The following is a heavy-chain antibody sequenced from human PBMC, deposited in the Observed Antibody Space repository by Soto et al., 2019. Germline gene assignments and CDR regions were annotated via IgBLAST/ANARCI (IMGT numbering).Heavy chain of an antibody. CDR2: IEYNAKNR. D-gene: IGHD2-15*01. Sequence: QVQLVESGGGVVQPGTSLRLSCTASGFTFNSYGIHWVRQAPGKGLEWLALIEYNAKNRFYADSVKGRFSISRDNYRNTVYLKVNDLRVDDTAVYYCAREGDDYCSGTRCFHYYGLDVWGQGTTVIVSS. CDR3: AREGDDYCSGTRCFHYYGLDV. J-gene: IGHJ6*02. CDR1: GFTFNSYG. V-gene: IGHV3-33*05.